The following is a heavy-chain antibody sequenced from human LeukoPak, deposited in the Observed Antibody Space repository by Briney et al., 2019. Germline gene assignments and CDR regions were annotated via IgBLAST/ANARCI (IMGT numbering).Heavy chain of an antibody. V-gene: IGHV3-7*03. J-gene: IGHJ4*02. CDR1: GFTFSNYW. CDR2: IKQDGSEK. D-gene: IGHD6-19*01. CDR3: ARVMAVAGIWYFDY. Sequence: PGGSLRLSCAASGFTFSNYWMSWVRQAPGKGLEWVANIKQDGSEKHYVDSVKGRFTISRDNAKNSLYLQMNSLRAEDTAVYYCARVMAVAGIWYFDYWGQGTLVTVSS.